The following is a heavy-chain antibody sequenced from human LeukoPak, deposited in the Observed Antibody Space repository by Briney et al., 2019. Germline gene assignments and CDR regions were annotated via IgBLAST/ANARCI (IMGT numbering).Heavy chain of an antibody. CDR2: IYYSGST. Sequence: PSETLSLTCTVSGGSISSSSYYWGWIRQPPGTGLEWIGSIYYSGSTYYNPSLKSRVTISVDTSKNQFSLKLSSVTAADTAVYYCARAGYYDSSLPALNWFDPWGQGTLVTVSS. CDR3: ARAGYYDSSLPALNWFDP. J-gene: IGHJ5*02. V-gene: IGHV4-39*01. D-gene: IGHD3-22*01. CDR1: GGSISSSSYY.